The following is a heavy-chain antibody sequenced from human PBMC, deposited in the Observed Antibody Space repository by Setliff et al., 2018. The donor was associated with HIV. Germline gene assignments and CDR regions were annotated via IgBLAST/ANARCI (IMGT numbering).Heavy chain of an antibody. J-gene: IGHJ4*02. V-gene: IGHV1-18*01. CDR2: ISTYNGNT. Sequence: ASVKVSCKASGYTFIHFGISWARQAPGQGLEWMGWISTYNGNTIYAQKFQGRVTMTTDTSTSTAYMELRSLRSDDTALYYCARDGFVDRATGTTHLDSWGQGTLVTGAS. CDR1: GYTFIHFG. CDR3: ARDGFVDRATGTTHLDS. D-gene: IGHD1-1*01.